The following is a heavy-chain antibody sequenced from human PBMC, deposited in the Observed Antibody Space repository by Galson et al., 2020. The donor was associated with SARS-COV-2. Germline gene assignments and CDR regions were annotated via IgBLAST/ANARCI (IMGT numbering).Heavy chain of an antibody. Sequence: RGSLRLSCAASGFTFSRYSMHWVRQAPRKGLEYVSGISSNGGRTYCAESVKGRFTMSRDNSKSTLFLQMRSLRAEDTALYYCVKTSGTYSSDAFDVWGQGTMVTVSS. J-gene: IGHJ3*01. V-gene: IGHV3-64D*06. CDR1: GFTFSRYS. CDR3: VKTSGTYSSDAFDV. CDR2: ISSNGGRT. D-gene: IGHD1-26*01.